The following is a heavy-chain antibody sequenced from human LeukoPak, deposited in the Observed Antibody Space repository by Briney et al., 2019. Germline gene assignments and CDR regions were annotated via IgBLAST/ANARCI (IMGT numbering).Heavy chain of an antibody. CDR2: IYTSGTT. Sequence: SETLSLTCTVSGGSISSYYWSWIRQPPGKGLEWIGCIYTSGTTNYNPSLKSRVTISVDTSKNQFSLKLSSVTAADTAVYYCARQGGSIAVARFDYWGQGTLVTVSS. J-gene: IGHJ4*02. D-gene: IGHD6-19*01. V-gene: IGHV4-4*09. CDR1: GGSISSYY. CDR3: ARQGGSIAVARFDY.